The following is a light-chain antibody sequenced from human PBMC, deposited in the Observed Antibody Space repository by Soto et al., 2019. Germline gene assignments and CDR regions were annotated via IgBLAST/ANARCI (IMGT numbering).Light chain of an antibody. CDR3: SSYTSSASYV. V-gene: IGLV2-14*01. J-gene: IGLJ1*01. CDR2: DVD. Sequence: QSALTQPASVSGSPGQSITISCTGTTSDVGAYNYVSWYQQHTGKAPKLLIYDVDNRPSGVSNRFSGSKSGNTASLTISGLQAEDEADYYCSSYTSSASYVFGFGTKLTVL. CDR1: TSDVGAYNY.